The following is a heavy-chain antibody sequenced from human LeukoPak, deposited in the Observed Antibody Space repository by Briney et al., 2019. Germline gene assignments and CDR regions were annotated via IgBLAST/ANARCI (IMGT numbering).Heavy chain of an antibody. Sequence: SETLSLTCTVSGGSISSYYWSWIRQPPGKGLEWIGYIYYSGSTNYNPSLKSRVTISVDTSKNQFSLKLSSVTAADTAVYYCARAGSGWSGYYYYYYMDVWGKGTTVTVSS. CDR2: IYYSGST. CDR1: GGSISSYY. V-gene: IGHV4-59*12. J-gene: IGHJ6*03. D-gene: IGHD6-19*01. CDR3: ARAGSGWSGYYYYYYMDV.